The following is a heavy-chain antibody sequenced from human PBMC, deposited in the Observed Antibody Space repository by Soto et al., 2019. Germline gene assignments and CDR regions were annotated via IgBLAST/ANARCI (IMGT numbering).Heavy chain of an antibody. Sequence: SETLSLTCTVSGGSISSYYWSWIRQPPGKGLEWIGYIYYSGSTNYNPSLKSRVTISVDTSKNQYSLKLSSVTAADTAVYYCARTYYYVSSCPNGYYIDFWGKGTLVTVFS. D-gene: IGHD3-22*01. CDR1: GGSISSYY. CDR3: ARTYYYVSSCPNGYYIDF. V-gene: IGHV4-59*08. J-gene: IGHJ4*02. CDR2: IYYSGST.